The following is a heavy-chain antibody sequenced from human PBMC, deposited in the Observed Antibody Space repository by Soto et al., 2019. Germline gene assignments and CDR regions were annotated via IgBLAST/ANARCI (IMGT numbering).Heavy chain of an antibody. Sequence: PGGSLRLSCAASGFTFSSYAMSWVRQAPGKGLEWVSAISGSGGSTYYADSVKGRFTISRDNSKNTLYLQMNSLRAEDTAVYYCAKDISYYDSSGPQAYWGQGTLGTVSA. V-gene: IGHV3-23*01. CDR1: GFTFSSYA. D-gene: IGHD3-22*01. CDR3: AKDISYYDSSGPQAY. CDR2: ISGSGGST. J-gene: IGHJ4*02.